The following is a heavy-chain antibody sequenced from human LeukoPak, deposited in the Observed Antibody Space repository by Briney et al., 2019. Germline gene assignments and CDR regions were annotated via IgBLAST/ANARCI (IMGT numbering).Heavy chain of an antibody. V-gene: IGHV1-24*01. CDR3: HVGPIYCGGDCYILRSTNPTDRYFDY. Sequence: ASVKVSCKVSGYTLTELSMHWVRQAPGKGLEWMGGFDPEDGEAIYAQKFQGRVTMSEDTSTDTAYMELSSLRSEDTAVYYCHVGPIYCGGDCYILRSTNPTDRYFDYWGQGTLVTVSS. J-gene: IGHJ4*02. CDR1: GYTLTELS. CDR2: FDPEDGEA. D-gene: IGHD2-21*01.